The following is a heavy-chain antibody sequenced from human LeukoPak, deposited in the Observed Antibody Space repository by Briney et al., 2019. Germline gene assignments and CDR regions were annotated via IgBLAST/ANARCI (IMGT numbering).Heavy chain of an antibody. CDR2: ISSSGSIT. CDR3: ASTRSTSDWYTRGFEY. J-gene: IGHJ4*02. CDR1: GFSFSSYE. V-gene: IGHV3-48*03. D-gene: IGHD6-19*01. Sequence: GGSLRLSCADSGFSFSSYEMNWVRQAPGKGLEWISYISSSGSITFYADSEKGRFTISRDNARNSLYLQMNSLRAEDTAVYYCASTRSTSDWYTRGFEYWGQGTLVIVSS.